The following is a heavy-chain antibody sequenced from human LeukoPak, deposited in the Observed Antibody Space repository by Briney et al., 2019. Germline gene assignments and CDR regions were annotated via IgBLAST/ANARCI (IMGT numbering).Heavy chain of an antibody. CDR3: ARSQGRYFDWLLYPIDY. D-gene: IGHD3-9*01. Sequence: GKSLRLSCAASGFTFSGYPIHWVRQAPGKGLEWVAVISYDGSNKYYADSVKGRFTISRDNSKNTLYLQMNSLRAEDTAVYYCARSQGRYFDWLLYPIDYWGQGTLVTVSS. CDR2: ISYDGSNK. CDR1: GFTFSGYP. J-gene: IGHJ4*02. V-gene: IGHV3-30-3*01.